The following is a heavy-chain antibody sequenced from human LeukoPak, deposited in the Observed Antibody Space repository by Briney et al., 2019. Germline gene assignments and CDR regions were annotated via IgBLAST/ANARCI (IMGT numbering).Heavy chain of an antibody. CDR3: AREYCGGDCYRTVYYYYMDV. D-gene: IGHD2-21*02. Sequence: ASVKISCKASGYTFTSYGISWARQAPGQGLEWMGWISAYNGNTNYAQKLQGRVTMTRDTSTSTVYMELSSLRSEDTAVYYCAREYCGGDCYRTVYYYYMDVWGKGTTVTFSS. V-gene: IGHV1-18*01. CDR1: GYTFTSYG. CDR2: ISAYNGNT. J-gene: IGHJ6*03.